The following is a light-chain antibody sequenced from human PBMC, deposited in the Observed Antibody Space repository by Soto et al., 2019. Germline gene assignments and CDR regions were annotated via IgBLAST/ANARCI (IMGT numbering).Light chain of an antibody. J-gene: IGLJ3*02. CDR3: SSYAGSNNLP. V-gene: IGLV2-8*01. CDR2: EVT. Sequence: SALTQPPSASGSPGQSVTISCTGSSSDVGAYNYVSWYQQHPGKVPKLLIYEVTKRPSGVPDRFSGSKSGNTASLTVSGLQAEDEADYYCSSYAGSNNLPFGGGTKVTVL. CDR1: SSDVGAYNY.